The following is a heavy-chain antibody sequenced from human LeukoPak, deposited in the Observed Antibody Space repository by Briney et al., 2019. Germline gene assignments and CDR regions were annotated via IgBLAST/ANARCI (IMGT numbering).Heavy chain of an antibody. CDR2: MNPNSGNT. V-gene: IGHV1-8*03. CDR1: GYTFTSYD. J-gene: IGHJ6*03. D-gene: IGHD6-13*01. Sequence: ASVKVSCKASGYTFTSYDINWVRQATGQGLEWMGWMNPNSGNTGYAQKFQGRVTITRNTSISTAYMELSSLRSEDTAVYYCARGLGSSWYSYYYMDVWGKGTTVTVS. CDR3: ARGLGSSWYSYYYMDV.